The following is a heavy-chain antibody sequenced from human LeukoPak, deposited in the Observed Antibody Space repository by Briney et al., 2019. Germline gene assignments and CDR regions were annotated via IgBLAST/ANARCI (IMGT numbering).Heavy chain of an antibody. CDR1: GDSMFSRY. CDR2: IYYTGST. D-gene: IGHD1-26*01. CDR3: ARGGNYWPQWWFDP. V-gene: IGHV4-59*11. Sequence: SETLSLTCSVSGDSMFSRYWSWIRQPPGKGLGWIGYIYYTGSTSYNPSLKSRVTMSLDASKNQFSLELNSVTPADTAVYYCARGGNYWPQWWFDPWGRGTLVSVSS. J-gene: IGHJ5*02.